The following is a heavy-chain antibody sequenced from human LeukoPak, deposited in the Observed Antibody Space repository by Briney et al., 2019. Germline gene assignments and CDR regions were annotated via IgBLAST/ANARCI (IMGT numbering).Heavy chain of an antibody. D-gene: IGHD6-13*01. CDR1: GGSISSGSYY. Sequence: PSETLSLTCTVSGGSISSGSYYWSWIRQPAGKGLEWIGRIYTSGSTNYNPSLESRVTISVDTSKNQFSLKLSSVTAADTAVYYCARVALAAAAYTSGDYYYYMDVWGKGTTVTISS. CDR2: IYTSGST. CDR3: ARVALAAAAYTSGDYYYYMDV. V-gene: IGHV4-61*02. J-gene: IGHJ6*03.